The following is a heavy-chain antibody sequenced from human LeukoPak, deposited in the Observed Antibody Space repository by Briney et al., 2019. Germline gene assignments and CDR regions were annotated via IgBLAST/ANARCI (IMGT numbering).Heavy chain of an antibody. V-gene: IGHV1-69*05. J-gene: IGHJ4*02. CDR1: GGTFSSYA. CDR2: IIPIFGTA. Sequence: SSVKVSCKASGGTFSSYAISWVRQAPGQGIEWMGRIIPIFGTANYAQKFQGRVTITTDESTSTAYMELSSLRSEDTAVYYCARDRPGYGDLIDYWGQGTLVTVSS. CDR3: ARDRPGYGDLIDY. D-gene: IGHD4-17*01.